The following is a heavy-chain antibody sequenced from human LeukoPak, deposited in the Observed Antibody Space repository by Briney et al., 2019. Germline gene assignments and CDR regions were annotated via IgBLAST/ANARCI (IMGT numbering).Heavy chain of an antibody. CDR2: ISGTGTYT. CDR3: ARVLYSGYEGWSYDVFDI. J-gene: IGHJ3*02. D-gene: IGHD5-12*01. CDR1: GFTFSDYY. Sequence: GGSLRLSCAASGFTFSDYYMSWIRQPPGKGLEWVSFISGTGTYTNYADSVKGRFTTSRDNAKNTLYLHMNSLRAEDTAVYYCARVLYSGYEGWSYDVFDIWGQGTMVTVSS. V-gene: IGHV3-11*06.